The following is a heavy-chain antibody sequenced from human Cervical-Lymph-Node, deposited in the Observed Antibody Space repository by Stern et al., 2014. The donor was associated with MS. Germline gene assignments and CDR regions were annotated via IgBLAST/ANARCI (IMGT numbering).Heavy chain of an antibody. CDR1: GYLFTGYY. V-gene: IGHV1-2*06. Sequence: VQLVESGAEVKKPGASVKVSCKASGYLFTGYYMHWVRQAPGQGLEWMGRINTNGGDTNYALKFQGRVTMTRDTSISTAYMELSRLRSDDTAVYYCARDKSEYGSGSSLYGMDVWGQGTTVTVSS. J-gene: IGHJ6*02. CDR2: INTNGGDT. CDR3: ARDKSEYGSGSSLYGMDV. D-gene: IGHD3-10*01.